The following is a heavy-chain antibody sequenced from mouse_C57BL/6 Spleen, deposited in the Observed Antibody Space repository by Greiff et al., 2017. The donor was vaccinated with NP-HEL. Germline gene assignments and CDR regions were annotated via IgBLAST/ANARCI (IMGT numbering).Heavy chain of an antibody. V-gene: IGHV1-61*01. CDR2: IYPSDSET. CDR3: ARGVYYDYDSFAY. D-gene: IGHD2-4*01. CDR1: GYTLTSYW. Sequence: QVQLQQSGAELVRPGSSVKLSCKASGYTLTSYWMDWVKQRPGQGLEWIGNIYPSDSETHYNQKFKDKATLTVDKSSSTAYMQLSSLTSEDSAVYYCARGVYYDYDSFAYWGQGTLVTVSA. J-gene: IGHJ3*01.